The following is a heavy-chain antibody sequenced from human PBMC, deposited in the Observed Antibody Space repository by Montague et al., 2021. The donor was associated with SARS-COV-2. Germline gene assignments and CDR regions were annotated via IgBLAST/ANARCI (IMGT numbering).Heavy chain of an antibody. J-gene: IGHJ6*02. V-gene: IGHV4-39*07. CDR1: GGSISSSSYY. CDR2: IYYSGST. D-gene: IGHD6-19*01. Sequence: SETLSLTCTVSGGSISSSSYYWGWIRQPPGKGLEWIGSIYYSGSTYYNPSLKSRATISVDTSKNQFSLKLSSVTAADTAVYYCARAIGSMYSSGWYYYYYGMDVWGQGTTVTVSS. CDR3: ARAIGSMYSSGWYYYYYGMDV.